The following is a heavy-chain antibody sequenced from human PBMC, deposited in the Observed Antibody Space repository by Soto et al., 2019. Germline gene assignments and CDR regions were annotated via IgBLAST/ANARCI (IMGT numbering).Heavy chain of an antibody. D-gene: IGHD3-10*01. CDR2: VYYIGST. CDR3: ARDMRFGEYLSNWFDP. J-gene: IGHJ5*02. CDR1: GGSISSYY. Sequence: SETLSLTCTVSGGSISSYYWSWIRQPPGKGLEWIGYVYYIGSTNYSPSLKSRVTISVDTSKNQFSLKLSSVTAADTAVYYCARDMRFGEYLSNWFDPWGQGTLVTVSS. V-gene: IGHV4-59*01.